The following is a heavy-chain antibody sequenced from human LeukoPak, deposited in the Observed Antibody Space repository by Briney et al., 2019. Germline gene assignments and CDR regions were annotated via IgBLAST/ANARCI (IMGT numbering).Heavy chain of an antibody. V-gene: IGHV3-23*01. CDR3: AKATTQATVLPGNY. CDR1: GFTFSSYA. CDR2: ISGSGDAS. D-gene: IGHD1-14*01. J-gene: IGHJ4*02. Sequence: GGSLRLSCAASGFTFSSYAMNWVRQAPGKGLEWVSSISGSGDASYYADCVKGRFTISRDTSKNTLYLQMDSLRVEDTAVYFCAKATTQATVLPGNYWGRGTLVAVSS.